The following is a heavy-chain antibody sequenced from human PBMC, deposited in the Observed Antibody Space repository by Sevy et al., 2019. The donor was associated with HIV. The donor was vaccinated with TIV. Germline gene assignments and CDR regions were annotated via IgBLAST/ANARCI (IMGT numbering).Heavy chain of an antibody. CDR3: ATGKGYCSSTSCQPDFDY. Sequence: ASVKVSCKVSGYTLTELSMHWVRQAPGKGLEWMGGFDPEDGETIYAQKFQGRVTMTEDTSKDTAYMELSSLRSEDTAVYYCATGKGYCSSTSCQPDFDYWGQGTLVTVSS. V-gene: IGHV1-24*01. CDR1: GYTLTELS. CDR2: FDPEDGET. D-gene: IGHD2-2*01. J-gene: IGHJ4*02.